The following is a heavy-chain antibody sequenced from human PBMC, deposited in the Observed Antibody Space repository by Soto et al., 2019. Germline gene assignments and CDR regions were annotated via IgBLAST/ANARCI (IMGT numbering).Heavy chain of an antibody. V-gene: IGHV1-69*12. CDR3: ARDRGYSYGKDYYYYGMDV. CDR1: GGTFSSYA. Sequence: QVQLVQSGAEVKKPGSSVKVSCKASGGTFSSYAISWVRQAPGQGLEWMGGIIPIFGTANYAQKFQGRVTITADESTSTAYMELSSLRSEDTAVYYCARDRGYSYGKDYYYYGMDVWGQGTTFTVSS. J-gene: IGHJ6*02. CDR2: IIPIFGTA. D-gene: IGHD5-18*01.